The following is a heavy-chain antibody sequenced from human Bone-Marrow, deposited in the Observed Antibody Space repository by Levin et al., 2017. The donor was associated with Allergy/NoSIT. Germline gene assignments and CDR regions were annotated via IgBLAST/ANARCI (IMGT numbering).Heavy chain of an antibody. J-gene: IGHJ4*02. V-gene: IGHV3-11*01. CDR1: GFTFSDYY. Sequence: GESLKISCAASGFTFSDYYMSWIRQAPGKGLEWVSYISSSGSTINYADSVKGRFTISRDNAKNSLYLQMNSLRAEDTAVYYCASDIYDSSEGYWGQGTLVTVSS. CDR2: ISSSGSTI. D-gene: IGHD3-22*01. CDR3: ASDIYDSSEGY.